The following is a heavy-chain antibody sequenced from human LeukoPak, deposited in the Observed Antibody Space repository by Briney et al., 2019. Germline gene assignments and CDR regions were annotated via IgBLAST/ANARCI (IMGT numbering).Heavy chain of an antibody. CDR2: IYYSGNT. V-gene: IGHV4-39*01. Sequence: HSETLSLTCTVSGDSISSSKKYWGWVRQPPGKGLGWIGSIYYSGNTYYNPSLKSRVTISLDTSRNQFSLRLSSVTAADTADYYCARAQGNGLIDFWGQGTLVTVSS. CDR1: GDSISSSKKY. J-gene: IGHJ4*02. D-gene: IGHD3/OR15-3a*01. CDR3: ARAQGNGLIDF.